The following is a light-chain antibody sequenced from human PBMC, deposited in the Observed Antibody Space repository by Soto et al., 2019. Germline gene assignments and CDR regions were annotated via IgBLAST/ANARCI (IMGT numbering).Light chain of an antibody. CDR2: DAS. CDR3: QQRSNWPPT. Sequence: EIVLTQSPATLSLSPGERATLSCRASQSVSSYLAWYQQKPGQAPRLLIYDASHRATGIPARFSGSGSRTDFTLTISSLEPEDFAVYYCQQRSNWPPTFGQGTKLEIK. CDR1: QSVSSY. J-gene: IGKJ2*01. V-gene: IGKV3-11*01.